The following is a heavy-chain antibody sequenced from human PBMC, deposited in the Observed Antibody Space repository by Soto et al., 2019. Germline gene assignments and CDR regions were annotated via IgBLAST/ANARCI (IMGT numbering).Heavy chain of an antibody. Sequence: SETLSLTCTVSGGSISSYYWSWIRQPPGKGLEWIGYIYYSGSTNYNPSLKSRVTISVDTSKNQFSLKLSSVTAADTAVYYCARADNWNLRELNWFDPWGQGTLVTVSS. CDR1: GGSISSYY. D-gene: IGHD1-7*01. V-gene: IGHV4-59*01. CDR3: ARADNWNLRELNWFDP. J-gene: IGHJ5*02. CDR2: IYYSGST.